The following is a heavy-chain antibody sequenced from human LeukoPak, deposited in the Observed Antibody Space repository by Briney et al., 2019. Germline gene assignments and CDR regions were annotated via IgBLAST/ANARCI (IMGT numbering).Heavy chain of an antibody. J-gene: IGHJ4*02. CDR2: ISSSSSYI. Sequence: GGSLRLSCAASGFTFSSYSMNWVRQAPGKGLEWVTSISSSSSYIYYADSVKGRFTISRDNAKNSLYLQMNSLRAEDTAVYYCARDSYGSGISGNFDYWGQGTLVTVSS. D-gene: IGHD3-10*01. CDR3: ARDSYGSGISGNFDY. CDR1: GFTFSSYS. V-gene: IGHV3-21*01.